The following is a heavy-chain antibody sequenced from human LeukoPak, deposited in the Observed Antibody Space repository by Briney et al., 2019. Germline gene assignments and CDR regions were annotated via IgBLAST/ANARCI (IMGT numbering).Heavy chain of an antibody. D-gene: IGHD2-2*01. Sequence: SETLSLTCAVYGGSFSDYYWSWIRQPPGKGLEWIGEINHTGSTNYNPSLKSRVTISVDMSKNQFSLNLSSVTAADTAVYYCARQVVVPAAMPDSNYYYYYMDVWGKGTTVTISS. CDR2: INHTGST. J-gene: IGHJ6*03. V-gene: IGHV4-34*01. CDR1: GGSFSDYY. CDR3: ARQVVVPAAMPDSNYYYYYMDV.